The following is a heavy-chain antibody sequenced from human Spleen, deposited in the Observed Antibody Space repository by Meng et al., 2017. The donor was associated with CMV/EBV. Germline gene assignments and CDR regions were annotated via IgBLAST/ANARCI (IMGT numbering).Heavy chain of an antibody. V-gene: IGHV1-69*10. D-gene: IGHD5-24*01. CDR2: IFPMNGKT. Sequence: SVKVSCKAAGGVSSSYAINWVRQAPGQGLEWVGGIFPMNGKTSHAQKFAGRVTITADRSTSTAFMELRSLRSGDTAVYYCATRPATIRHYYYGMDVWAQGTTVTVSS. J-gene: IGHJ6*02. CDR1: GGVSSSYA. CDR3: ATRPATIRHYYYGMDV.